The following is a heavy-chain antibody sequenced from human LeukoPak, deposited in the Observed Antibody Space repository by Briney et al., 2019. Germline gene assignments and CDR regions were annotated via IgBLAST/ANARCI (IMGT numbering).Heavy chain of an antibody. CDR1: GYTFTGYY. J-gene: IGHJ6*02. V-gene: IGHV1-2*02. CDR3: ARVRSSGYQRYYGMDV. D-gene: IGHD3-22*01. Sequence: GASVTVSCTASGYTFTGYYMHWVRQAPGQGLEWMGWINPNSGGTNYAQKFQGRVTMTRDTSISTAYMELSRLRSDDTAVYYCARVRSSGYQRYYGMDVWGQGTTVTVSS. CDR2: INPNSGGT.